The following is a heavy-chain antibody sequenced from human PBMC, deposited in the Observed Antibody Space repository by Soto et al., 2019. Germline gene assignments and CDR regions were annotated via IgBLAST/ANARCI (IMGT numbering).Heavy chain of an antibody. Sequence: SXKVSCKDSGYSXISYGMRLVRQAPGQGLEWMGWIIDYNGNTNYAQKLQGRVTMTTDTYTSTAYMDLRSMRSDDTAVYYCARAALMITTLDVWGQGTTGTVS. CDR1: GYSXISYG. CDR3: ARAALMITTLDV. D-gene: IGHD3-16*01. V-gene: IGHV1-18*01. CDR2: IIDYNGNT. J-gene: IGHJ6*02.